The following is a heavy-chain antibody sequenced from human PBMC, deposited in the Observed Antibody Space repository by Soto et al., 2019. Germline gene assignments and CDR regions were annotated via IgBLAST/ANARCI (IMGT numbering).Heavy chain of an antibody. D-gene: IGHD5-12*01. CDR3: ASWPSGYDPTYGMDV. CDR2: IYYSGST. V-gene: IGHV4-30-4*01. Sequence: QVQLQESGPGLVKPSQTLSLTCTVSGGSISSGDYYWSWIRQPPGKGLEWIGYIYYSGSTYYNPSPKSRFTISVDTSKNQFSLKLSSVTAADTAVYYCASWPSGYDPTYGMDVWGQGTTVTVSS. CDR1: GGSISSGDYY. J-gene: IGHJ6*02.